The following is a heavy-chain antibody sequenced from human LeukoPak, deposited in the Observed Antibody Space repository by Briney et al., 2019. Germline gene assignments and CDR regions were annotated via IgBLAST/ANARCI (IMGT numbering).Heavy chain of an antibody. Sequence: SETLSLTCTVSGGSISSGDYYWSWIRQPPGKGLEWIGYIYYGGSTYYNPSLKSRVTISVDTSKNQFSLKLSSVTAADTAVYYCARDYYDSSGSNWFDPWGQGTLVTVSS. CDR1: GGSISSGDYY. J-gene: IGHJ5*02. D-gene: IGHD3-22*01. CDR2: IYYGGST. V-gene: IGHV4-30-4*01. CDR3: ARDYYDSSGSNWFDP.